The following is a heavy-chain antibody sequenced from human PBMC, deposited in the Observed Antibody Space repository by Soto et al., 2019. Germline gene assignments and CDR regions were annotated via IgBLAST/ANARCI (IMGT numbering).Heavy chain of an antibody. V-gene: IGHV4-59*01. CDR3: TRVGSSTREFDP. CDR2: IYYTGMT. Sequence: PSETLSLTCTVSGGSISNYFWNWIRQPPGKGLEWIGDIYYTGMTNYNPSLKSRVTLSVDTSKNQFSLNLYSVTAADTAVYYCTRVGSSTREFDPWGQGTLVTV. J-gene: IGHJ5*02. D-gene: IGHD2-2*01. CDR1: GGSISNYF.